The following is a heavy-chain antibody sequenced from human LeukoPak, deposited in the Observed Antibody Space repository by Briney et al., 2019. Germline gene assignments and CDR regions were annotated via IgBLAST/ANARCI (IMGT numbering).Heavy chain of an antibody. D-gene: IGHD3-10*01. Sequence: GGSLRLSCAASVFTFSSYSMNWVRQAPGKGLEWVSSISSSSSYIYYADSVKGRFTISRDNAKNSLYLQMNSLRAEDTAVYYCGKVRAEILVLGVGGVDYWGQGTLVTVSS. CDR1: VFTFSSYS. CDR3: GKVRAEILVLGVGGVDY. CDR2: ISSSSSYI. V-gene: IGHV3-21*01. J-gene: IGHJ4*02.